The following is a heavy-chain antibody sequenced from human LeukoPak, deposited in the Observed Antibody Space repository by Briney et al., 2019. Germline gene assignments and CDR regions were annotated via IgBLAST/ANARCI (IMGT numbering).Heavy chain of an antibody. D-gene: IGHD6-13*01. Sequence: GGSLRLSCAASGFTFSSYVMSWVRQAPGKGLEWVSGISGRGSSTYYADSAKGRFTISRDNSKNTLYLQMNSLRAEDTAVYYCAKLIAAADPYYFDYWGQGTLVTVSS. J-gene: IGHJ4*02. V-gene: IGHV3-23*01. CDR3: AKLIAAADPYYFDY. CDR2: ISGRGSST. CDR1: GFTFSSYV.